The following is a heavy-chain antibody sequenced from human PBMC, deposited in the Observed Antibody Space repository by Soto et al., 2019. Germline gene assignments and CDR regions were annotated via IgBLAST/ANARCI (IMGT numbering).Heavy chain of an antibody. V-gene: IGHV4-31*03. Sequence: SETLSLTCTVSGGSISGGGYYWSWIRQHPGKGLEWIGYIYYSGSTYYNPSLKSRVTISVDTSKNQFSLKLSSVTAADTAVYYCAGTMIVVSSVGTHLITDYYGMDVWGQGTTVTVSS. D-gene: IGHD3-22*01. J-gene: IGHJ6*02. CDR1: GGSISGGGYY. CDR3: AGTMIVVSSVGTHLITDYYGMDV. CDR2: IYYSGST.